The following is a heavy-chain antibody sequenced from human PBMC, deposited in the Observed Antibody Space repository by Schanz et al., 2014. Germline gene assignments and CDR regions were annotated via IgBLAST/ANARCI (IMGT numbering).Heavy chain of an antibody. V-gene: IGHV3-23*04. J-gene: IGHJ4*02. CDR1: GITFSSHS. CDR2: ISGDHRNT. CDR3: AKNQYDDVDLSSFYFDF. D-gene: IGHD3-10*02. Sequence: EVHLVESGGGLVQPGGSLRLSCAASGITFSSHSFNWVRQAPGKGLEWVSSISGDHRNTFYADSVKGRFTISRDSSKNTLYLQMNSLRPEDTAIYYCAKNQYDDVDLSSFYFDFWGQGTLVTVSS.